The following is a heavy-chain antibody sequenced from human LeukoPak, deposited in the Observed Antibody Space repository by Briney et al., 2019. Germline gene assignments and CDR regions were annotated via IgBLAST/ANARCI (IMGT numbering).Heavy chain of an antibody. CDR2: INPNSGGT. J-gene: IGHJ6*02. V-gene: IGHV1-2*06. CDR1: GYTFTGYY. Sequence: SCAASGYTFTGYYMHWVRQAPGQGLEWMGRINPNSGGTNYAQKFQGRVTMTRDTSISTAYMELSRLRSDDTAVYYCARDTDSSGWLYYYYGMDVWGQGTTVTVSS. D-gene: IGHD6-19*01. CDR3: ARDTDSSGWLYYYYGMDV.